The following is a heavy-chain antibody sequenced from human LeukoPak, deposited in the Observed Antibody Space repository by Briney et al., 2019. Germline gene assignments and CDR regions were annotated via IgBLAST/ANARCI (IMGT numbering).Heavy chain of an antibody. D-gene: IGHD3-16*01. V-gene: IGHV3-73*01. J-gene: IGHJ6*03. CDR1: GFTFSGSA. CDR2: IRSKANSYAT. Sequence: GGSLRLSCAASGFTFSGSAMHWARQASGKGLEWVGRIRSKANSYATAYAASVKGRFTISRDDSKNTAYLQMNSLKTEDTAVYYCTGGYYYYYMDVWGKGTTVTVSS. CDR3: TGGYYYYYMDV.